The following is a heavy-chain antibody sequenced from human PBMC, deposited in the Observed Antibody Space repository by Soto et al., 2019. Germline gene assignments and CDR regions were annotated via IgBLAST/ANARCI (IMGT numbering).Heavy chain of an antibody. J-gene: IGHJ6*02. CDR1: GGYIISYD. V-gene: IGHV4-59*01. CDR3: ARVSCSGGSCYGYYGMDV. Sequence: SETQSLTYTVSGGYIISYDGSWIRQTPGKGLEWIGYIYYSGSTNYNPSLKSRVTISVDTSKNQFSLKLSSVTAADTAVYYCARVSCSGGSCYGYYGMDVWGQGTTVTVSS. CDR2: IYYSGST. D-gene: IGHD2-15*01.